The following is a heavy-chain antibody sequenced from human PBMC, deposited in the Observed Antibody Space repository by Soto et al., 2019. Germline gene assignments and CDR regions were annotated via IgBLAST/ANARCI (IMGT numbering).Heavy chain of an antibody. CDR2: IYYSGST. CDR1: GGSISSGGYS. D-gene: IGHD5-12*01. V-gene: IGHV4-31*03. J-gene: IGHJ3*02. Sequence: QVQLQESGPGLVKPSQTLSLTCTVSGGSISSGGYSWTWIRQHPGKGLEWIGYIYYSGSTYYKPSPKSRHTISGDQAKTRLSDVLSSGNAAATAVYYCAGASTWHPCAFDIWGQGTTVTVSS. CDR3: AGASTWHPCAFDI.